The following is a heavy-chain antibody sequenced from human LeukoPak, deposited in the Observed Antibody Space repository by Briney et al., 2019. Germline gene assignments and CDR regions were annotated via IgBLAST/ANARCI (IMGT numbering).Heavy chain of an antibody. CDR1: GFTFSSYW. CDR3: ARDLLVLRFLEWFNPLSGFDY. D-gene: IGHD3-3*01. J-gene: IGHJ4*02. CDR2: IKQDGSEK. Sequence: AGGSLRLSCAASGFTFSSYWMSWVLQAPGKGLEWVANIKQDGSEKYYVDSVKGRFTISRDNAKNSLYLQMNSLRAEDTAVYYCARDLLVLRFLEWFNPLSGFDYWGQGTLVTVSS. V-gene: IGHV3-7*01.